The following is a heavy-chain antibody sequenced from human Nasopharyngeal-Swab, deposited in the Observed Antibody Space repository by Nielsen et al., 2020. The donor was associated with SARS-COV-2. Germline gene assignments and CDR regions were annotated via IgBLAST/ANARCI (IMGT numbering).Heavy chain of an antibody. CDR3: ARVGDTAVLPASY. CDR2: IYYSGST. J-gene: IGHJ4*02. V-gene: IGHV4-39*01. D-gene: IGHD5-18*01. CDR1: DGSISSSTYY. Sequence: SETLSLTCTVSDGSISSSTYYWAWIRQPPGKGLEWIGSIYYSGSTHYNPSLKSRVTISADTSKNQFSLKLRSVTAADTAVYYCARVGDTAVLPASYWGQGTLVTVSS.